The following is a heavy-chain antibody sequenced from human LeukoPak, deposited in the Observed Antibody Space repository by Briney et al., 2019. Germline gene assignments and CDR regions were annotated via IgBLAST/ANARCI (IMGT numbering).Heavy chain of an antibody. D-gene: IGHD4-17*01. Sequence: PSETLSLTCTVSGGSINSTSNYWGWIRQPSGKGLEWIGSIYYSGSTSYNPSLESRVTISVDTSKNQFSLKLSSATAADTAVYFCAGDYGDYYFDYWGQGTLVTVSS. CDR2: IYYSGST. CDR1: GGSINSTSNY. CDR3: AGDYGDYYFDY. V-gene: IGHV4-39*07. J-gene: IGHJ4*02.